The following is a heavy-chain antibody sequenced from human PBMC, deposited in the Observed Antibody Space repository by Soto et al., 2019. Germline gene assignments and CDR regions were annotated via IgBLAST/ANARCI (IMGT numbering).Heavy chain of an antibody. D-gene: IGHD4-4*01. CDR1: GGSISSYY. CDR2: IYYSGST. J-gene: IGHJ4*02. CDR3: AREDSNYPSYYFDY. V-gene: IGHV4-59*01. Sequence: SETLSLTCTVSGGSISSYYWSWIRQPPGKGLEWIGYIYYSGSTNYNPSLKSRVTISVDTTKNQFSLKLSSVTAADTAVYYCAREDSNYPSYYFDYWGQGTLVTVSS.